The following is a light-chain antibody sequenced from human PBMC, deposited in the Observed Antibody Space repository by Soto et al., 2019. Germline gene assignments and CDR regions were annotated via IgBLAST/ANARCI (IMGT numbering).Light chain of an antibody. CDR2: WGS. J-gene: IGKJ4*01. CDR1: QTVLRSSNNKNY. Sequence: DIVMTQSPDSLAVSLGGRATINCKSSQTVLRSSNNKNYLAWYQQKPGQPLKKIIHWGSVRYYGVSDRFSGSGSATDFTLTISSLQVEDVAVYYCHQYYTLPLTFGGGTKVDIK. CDR3: HQYYTLPLT. V-gene: IGKV4-1*01.